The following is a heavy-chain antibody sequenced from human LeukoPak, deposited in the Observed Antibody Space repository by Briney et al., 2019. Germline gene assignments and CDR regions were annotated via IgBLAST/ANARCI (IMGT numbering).Heavy chain of an antibody. V-gene: IGHV3-48*03. D-gene: IGHD1-26*01. CDR3: ERAEGGVVDY. Sequence: GGSLRLSCAASGFTFSSYEMNWVRQAPGKGLEWVSYISSSGSTIYYADSVKGRFTISRDNAKNSLYLQMNSLSAEDTDVYYCERAEGGVVDYWGQGTLVTVSS. J-gene: IGHJ4*02. CDR1: GFTFSSYE. CDR2: ISSSGSTI.